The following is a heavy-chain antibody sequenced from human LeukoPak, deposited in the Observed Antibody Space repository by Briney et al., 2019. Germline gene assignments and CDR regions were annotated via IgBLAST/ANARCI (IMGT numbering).Heavy chain of an antibody. CDR1: GGSISSGSW. D-gene: IGHD2-15*01. CDR2: IYYGGST. Sequence: SETLSLTCAVSGGSISSGSWWGWIRQPPGKGLEWIGSIYYGGSTYYNPSLKSRVTISVDTSMNQFSLKLSFVTTADTAVYYCARALGYCSGGSCTRGYNWFDPWGQGTLVTVPS. J-gene: IGHJ5*02. CDR3: ARALGYCSGGSCTRGYNWFDP. V-gene: IGHV4-39*01.